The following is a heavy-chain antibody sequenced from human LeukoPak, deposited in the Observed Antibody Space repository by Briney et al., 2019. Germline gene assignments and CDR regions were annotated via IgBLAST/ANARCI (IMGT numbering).Heavy chain of an antibody. CDR2: IWNDGSRR. V-gene: IGHV3-33*02. CDR3: ASRDYFDY. Sequence: PGGSLRLSCAASGFTFSNFGMHWVRQAPGKGLEWVTYIWNDGSRRYYADSAKGRFTISRDNSTNTLYLQMNSLRAEDTAVYYCASRDYFDYWGQGTLVTVSS. J-gene: IGHJ4*02. CDR1: GFTFSNFG.